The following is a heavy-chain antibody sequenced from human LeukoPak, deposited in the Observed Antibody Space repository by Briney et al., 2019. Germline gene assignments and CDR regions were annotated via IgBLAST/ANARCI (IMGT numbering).Heavy chain of an antibody. V-gene: IGHV3-53*01. J-gene: IGHJ4*02. CDR1: GFTVITNE. D-gene: IGHD1-14*01. CDR2: LYSDGNT. Sequence: GGSLRLSCAASGFTVITNEMTWVGQAPGKGLEWVSVLYSDGNTKYADSVQGRFTISRDNSKNTLYLEMNSLSPDDTAVYYCARGVEPLAANTLAYWGQGTLVTVSS. CDR3: ARGVEPLAANTLAY.